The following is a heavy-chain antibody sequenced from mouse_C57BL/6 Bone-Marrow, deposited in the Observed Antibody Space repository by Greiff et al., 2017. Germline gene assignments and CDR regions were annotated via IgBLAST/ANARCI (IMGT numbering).Heavy chain of an antibody. J-gene: IGHJ1*03. D-gene: IGHD4-1*01. Sequence: VNLVESGAELMKPGASVKLSCKATGYTFTGYWIEWVKKRPGHGLEWIGEILPGSGSTNYNEKFKGKATFTANPSSNTAYMQLSSLTTEDSAIYYCARNWEYFDVWGTGTTVTVSS. V-gene: IGHV1-9*01. CDR2: ILPGSGST. CDR1: GYTFTGYW. CDR3: ARNWEYFDV.